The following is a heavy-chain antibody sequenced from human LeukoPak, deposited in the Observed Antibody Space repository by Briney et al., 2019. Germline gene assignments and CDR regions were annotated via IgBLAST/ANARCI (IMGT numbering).Heavy chain of an antibody. CDR3: ARQSGDGYNSFDY. D-gene: IGHD5-24*01. Sequence: GASVKVSCKASGGTFSSYAISWVRQATGQGLEWMGWMNSNSGNTGYAQKFQGRVTMTRNTSISTAYMELSSLRSEDTAVYYCARQSGDGYNSFDYWGQGTLVTVSS. J-gene: IGHJ4*02. CDR1: GGTFSSYA. CDR2: MNSNSGNT. V-gene: IGHV1-8*02.